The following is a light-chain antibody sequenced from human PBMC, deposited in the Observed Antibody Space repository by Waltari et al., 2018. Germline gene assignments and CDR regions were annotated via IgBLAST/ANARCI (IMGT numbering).Light chain of an antibody. CDR2: GNS. Sequence: QSVLTQPPSVSGAPGQRVTISCTGSSSNIGAGYDVHWYQQLPGTAPKLRIDGNSNRPSGVPDRFSGSKSGTSASLAITGLQAEDEADYYCQSYDSSLSGYVVFGGGTKLTVL. CDR3: QSYDSSLSGYVV. V-gene: IGLV1-40*01. CDR1: SSNIGAGYD. J-gene: IGLJ2*01.